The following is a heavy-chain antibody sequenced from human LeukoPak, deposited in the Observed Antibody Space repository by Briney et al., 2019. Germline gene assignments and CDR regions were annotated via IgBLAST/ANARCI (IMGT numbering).Heavy chain of an antibody. D-gene: IGHD2-8*01. CDR3: ARGLTNHNYHYYMGV. CDR2: MNPKIGNT. Sequence: ASVKVSCKASGYTFTSYDINWVRQATGQGLEWMGWMNPKIGNTGYAQKFQGRVTLPRNTSISTAYMELSSVRSEDPAVYYCARGLTNHNYHYYMGVWGKGTTVTVSS. V-gene: IGHV1-8*03. CDR1: GYTFTSYD. J-gene: IGHJ6*03.